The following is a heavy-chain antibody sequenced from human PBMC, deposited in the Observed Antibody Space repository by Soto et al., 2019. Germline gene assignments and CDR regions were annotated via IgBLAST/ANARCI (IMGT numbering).Heavy chain of an antibody. CDR3: AGVRRTTRHFSDQSFFGMEV. V-gene: IGHV1-18*01. CDR2: IAPYNDNT. CDR1: GYSFDSHG. J-gene: IGHJ6*02. D-gene: IGHD3-3*02. Sequence: QVQLVQSGAEVKKPGASVKVSCKASGYSFDSHGINWVRQAPGQGLEWMGWIAPYNDNTNYAQKLQGRLTMTADTTTSPAYMGLRSLRSDDTAVYYCAGVRRTTRHFSDQSFFGMEVWGQGTTVTVSS.